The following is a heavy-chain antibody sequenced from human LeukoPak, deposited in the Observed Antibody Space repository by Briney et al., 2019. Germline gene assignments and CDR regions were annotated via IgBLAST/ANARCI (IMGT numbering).Heavy chain of an antibody. V-gene: IGHV3-30*03. D-gene: IGHD3-10*01. CDR2: TSHSGVKE. Sequence: GGSLRLSCAASGFIFSNFDMHWVRQAPGKGLQWVALTSHSGVKESYADSVKGRFTISRDNSKNTVSLQMNSLRAEDTAKYYCAVIDSTLVRFDFWGRGTHVIVSS. CDR1: GFIFSNFD. CDR3: AVIDSTLVRFDF. J-gene: IGHJ4*02.